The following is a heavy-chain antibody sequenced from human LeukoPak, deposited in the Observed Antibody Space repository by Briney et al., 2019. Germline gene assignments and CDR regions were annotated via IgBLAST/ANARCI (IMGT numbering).Heavy chain of an antibody. J-gene: IGHJ6*02. V-gene: IGHV1-69*13. CDR2: IIPIFGTA. CDR1: GGTFSSYA. CDR3: ARVPLHTPTPLYYYGMDV. D-gene: IGHD5-18*01. Sequence: SVKVSCKASGGTFSSYAISWVRQAPGQGLEWMGGIIPIFGTANYAQKFQGRVTITADESTSTAYMELSNLRSEDTAVYYCARVPLHTPTPLYYYGMDVWGQGTTVTVSS.